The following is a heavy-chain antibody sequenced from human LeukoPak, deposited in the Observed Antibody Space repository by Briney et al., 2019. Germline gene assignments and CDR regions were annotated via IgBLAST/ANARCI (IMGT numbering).Heavy chain of an antibody. V-gene: IGHV4-61*02. D-gene: IGHD2-15*01. J-gene: IGHJ4*02. Sequence: SETLFLTCTVSGDSISSGSYYWSWIRQPAGKGLEWIGRIYTSGSTNYNPSLKSRVTISVDTSKNQFSLKRSSVTAADTAVYFCARNSCSGGSCYDNRGYFDYWGQGTLVTVSS. CDR2: IYTSGST. CDR1: GDSISSGSYY. CDR3: ARNSCSGGSCYDNRGYFDY.